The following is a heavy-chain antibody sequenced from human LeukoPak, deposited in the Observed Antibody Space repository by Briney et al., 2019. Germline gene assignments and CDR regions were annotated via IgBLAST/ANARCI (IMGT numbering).Heavy chain of an antibody. CDR1: GYTFTSYA. V-gene: IGHV1-3*03. J-gene: IGHJ5*02. D-gene: IGHD4-17*01. CDR2: INAGNGNT. CDR3: ARDANGDYRDWFDP. Sequence: ASVKVSCKASGYTFTSYAMHWVRQAPGQRLEWMGWINAGNGNTKYSQEFQGRVTITRDTSASTAYMELSSLRSEDMAVYYCARDANGDYRDWFDPWGQGTLVTVSP.